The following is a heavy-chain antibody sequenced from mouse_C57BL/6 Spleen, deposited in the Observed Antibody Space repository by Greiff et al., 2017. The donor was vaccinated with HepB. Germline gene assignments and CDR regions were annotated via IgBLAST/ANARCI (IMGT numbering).Heavy chain of an antibody. D-gene: IGHD3-2*02. V-gene: IGHV1-7*01. CDR1: GYTFTSYW. J-gene: IGHJ3*01. CDR2: INPSSGYT. CDR3: ASPQTAQAFAY. Sequence: QVHVKQSGAELAKPGASVKLSCKASGYTFTSYWMHWVKQRPGQGLEWIGYINPSSGYTKYNQKFKDKATLTADKSSRTAYRQLSSLTYEDSAVYYCASPQTAQAFAYWGQGTLVTVSA.